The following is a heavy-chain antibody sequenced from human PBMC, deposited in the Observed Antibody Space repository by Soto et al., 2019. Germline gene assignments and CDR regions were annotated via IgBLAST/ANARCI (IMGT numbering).Heavy chain of an antibody. CDR3: ARERFSQQLVSYYYGMDV. CDR2: TYYRSKWYN. Sequence: SQTLSLTCAISGDSFSSNSAALNWIRQSPSRGLEWLGRTYYRSKWYNDYAVSVKSRITINPDTSKNQFSLQLNSVTPEDTAVYYCARERFSQQLVSYYYGMDVWGQGTTVTVSS. CDR1: GDSFSSNSAA. V-gene: IGHV6-1*01. J-gene: IGHJ6*02. D-gene: IGHD6-13*01.